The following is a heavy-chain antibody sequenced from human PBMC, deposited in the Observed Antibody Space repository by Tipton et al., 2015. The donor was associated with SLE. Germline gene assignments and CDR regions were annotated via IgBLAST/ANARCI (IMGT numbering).Heavy chain of an antibody. CDR3: ARHYLGEVFGHRTDAFDI. CDR1: GGSISSGGYS. CDR2: IYRTVTT. J-gene: IGHJ3*02. V-gene: IGHV4-30-2*01. Sequence: TLSLTCAVSGGSISSGGYSWSWIRQPPGKGLEWIGHIYRTVTTDYNPSLKSRLTVSLDTSKNQFSLKLSSVTAADTAVYYCARHYLGEVFGHRTDAFDIWGQGTMVTVSS. D-gene: IGHD3-16*01.